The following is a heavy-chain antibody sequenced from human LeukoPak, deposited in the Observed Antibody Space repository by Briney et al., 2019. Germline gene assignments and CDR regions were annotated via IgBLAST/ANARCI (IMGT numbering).Heavy chain of an antibody. CDR1: GFTFSSYG. CDR3: ARDGSGSYYGGPSAYFDY. V-gene: IGHV3-33*01. Sequence: GGSLRLSCAASGFTFSSYGMHWVRQAPGKGLEWVAVIWYDGSNKYYADSVKGRFTISRDNSKNTLYLQMNSLRAEDTAVYYCARDGSGSYYGGPSAYFDYWGRGTLVTVSS. D-gene: IGHD1-26*01. CDR2: IWYDGSNK. J-gene: IGHJ4*02.